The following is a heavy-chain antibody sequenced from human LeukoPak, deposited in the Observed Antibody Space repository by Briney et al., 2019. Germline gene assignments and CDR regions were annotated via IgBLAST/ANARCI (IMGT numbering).Heavy chain of an antibody. J-gene: IGHJ6*03. V-gene: IGHV1-69*05. CDR1: GGTFSSYA. D-gene: IGHD3-22*01. CDR2: IIPIFGTA. Sequence: ASVKVSCKASGGTFSSYAIIWVRQAPGQGLEWMGGIIPIFGTANYAQKFQGRVTITTDESTSTAYMELSSLRSEGTAVYYCARDYYDSSGFDDYYYYMDVWGKGTTVTVSS. CDR3: ARDYYDSSGFDDYYYYMDV.